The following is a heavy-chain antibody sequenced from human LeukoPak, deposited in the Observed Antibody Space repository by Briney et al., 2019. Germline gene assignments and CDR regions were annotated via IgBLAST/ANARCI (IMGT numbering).Heavy chain of an antibody. J-gene: IGHJ3*02. V-gene: IGHV1-24*01. Sequence: ASVKVSCKVSGYTLTELSMHWVRQAPGKGLEWMGGFDPEDGETIYAQKFQGRVTMTEDTSTDTAYMELSSLRSEDTAVYYCATGRDIVVVVADYAFGIWGQGTMVTVSS. CDR3: ATGRDIVVVVADYAFGI. D-gene: IGHD2-15*01. CDR1: GYTLTELS. CDR2: FDPEDGET.